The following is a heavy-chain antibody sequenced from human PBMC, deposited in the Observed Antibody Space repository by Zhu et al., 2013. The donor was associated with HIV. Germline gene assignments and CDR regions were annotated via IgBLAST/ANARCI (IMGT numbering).Heavy chain of an antibody. J-gene: IGHJ4*02. CDR2: IYHSGST. Sequence: QVQLQESGSGLVKPSQTLPLTCAVSGGSISSGGYSWSWIRQPPGKGLEWIGYIYHSGSTYYNPSLKSRVTISVDRSKNQFSLKLSSVTAADTAVYYCARGDSSSWPYYFDYWGQGTLVTVSS. V-gene: IGHV4-30-2*01. D-gene: IGHD6-13*01. CDR1: GGSISSGGYS. CDR3: ARGDSSSWPYYFDY.